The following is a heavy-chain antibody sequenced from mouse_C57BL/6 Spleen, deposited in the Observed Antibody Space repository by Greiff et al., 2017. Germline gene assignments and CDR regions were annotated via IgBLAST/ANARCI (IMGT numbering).Heavy chain of an antibody. V-gene: IGHV2-5*01. Sequence: VQLQQSGPGLVQPSQSLSITCTVSGFSLTSYGVHWVRQSPGKGLEWLGVIWRGGSTDYNAAFMSRLSITKDNSKSQVFFKMNSLQADDTAIYYCAKIEGVNYYGSSSSAMDFWGQGTSVTVSS. CDR3: AKIEGVNYYGSSSSAMDF. CDR1: GFSLTSYG. J-gene: IGHJ4*01. D-gene: IGHD1-1*01. CDR2: IWRGGST.